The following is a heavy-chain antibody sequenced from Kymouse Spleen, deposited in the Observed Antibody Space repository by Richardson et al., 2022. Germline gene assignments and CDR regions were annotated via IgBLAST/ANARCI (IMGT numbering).Heavy chain of an antibody. Sequence: QVQLQQWGAGLLKPSETLSLTCAVYGGSFSGYYWSWIRQPPGKGLEWIGEINHSGSTNYNPSLKSRVTISVDTSKNQFSLKLSSVTAADTAVYYCARGRTGTTAFDYWGQGTLVTVSS. V-gene: IGHV4-34*01. CDR2: INHSGST. J-gene: IGHJ4*02. D-gene: IGHD1-7*01. CDR1: GGSFSGYY. CDR3: ARGRTGTTAFDY.